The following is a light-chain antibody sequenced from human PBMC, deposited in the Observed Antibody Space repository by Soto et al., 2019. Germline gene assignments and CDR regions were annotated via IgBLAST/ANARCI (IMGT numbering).Light chain of an antibody. CDR3: QHYNSYSEA. Sequence: EIVLSQAPGPLSLSPGERATLSCRASQSVSSSYLAWYQQKPGQAPRLLIYGASSRATGIPDRFSGSGSGTDFTLTISSLQPDDFATYYYQHYNSYSEAFGQGTKVDIK. J-gene: IGKJ1*01. V-gene: IGKV3-20*01. CDR2: GAS. CDR1: QSVSSSY.